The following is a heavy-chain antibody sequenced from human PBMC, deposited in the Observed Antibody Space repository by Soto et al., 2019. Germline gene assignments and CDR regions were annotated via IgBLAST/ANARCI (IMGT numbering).Heavy chain of an antibody. J-gene: IGHJ3*01. D-gene: IGHD2-21*02. Sequence: EVQLVESEGGLVQRGGSLRLSCAASGFTFNYYWMHWVRQAPGQGLVWVSHIHSDGSSTTYADSVKGRFTISGDNAKNTLYLQMNGLRAEDTAVYYCARGDKGGFDLWGQGTTVTVSS. V-gene: IGHV3-74*01. CDR2: IHSDGSST. CDR3: ARGDKGGFDL. CDR1: GFTFNYYW.